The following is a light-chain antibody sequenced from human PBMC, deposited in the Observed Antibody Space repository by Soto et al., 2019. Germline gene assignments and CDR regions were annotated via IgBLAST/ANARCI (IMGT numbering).Light chain of an antibody. CDR3: QQYGDSPRT. J-gene: IGKJ2*01. CDR1: QFVSSSY. V-gene: IGKV3-20*01. Sequence: EVVLTQSPGTLSLSPGERDTLSCRSSQFVSSSYLAWYLQKPGQAPRLLVYATSSRATGIPDRFSGSGSGTEFTHTISRLEPGDFAVYYCQQYGDSPRTFGQGTKLEIQ. CDR2: ATS.